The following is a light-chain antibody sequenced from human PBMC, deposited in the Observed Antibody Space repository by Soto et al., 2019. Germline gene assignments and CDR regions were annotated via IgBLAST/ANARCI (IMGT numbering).Light chain of an antibody. CDR3: QQTTTFPLT. J-gene: IGKJ4*01. CDR1: QGITSW. Sequence: DIQMTQSPSSVSASVGDRVTITCRASQGITSWLAWYQQKPGKAPKLLIYRASNLQSGLPSRFSGSGSGTDFTLTISGLQPADFVTYYCQQTTTFPLTVGGGTKVEIK. V-gene: IGKV1-12*01. CDR2: RAS.